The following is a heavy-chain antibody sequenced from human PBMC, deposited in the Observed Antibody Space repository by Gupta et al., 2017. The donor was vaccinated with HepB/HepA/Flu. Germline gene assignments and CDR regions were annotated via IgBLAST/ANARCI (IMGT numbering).Heavy chain of an antibody. Sequence: QVQLVQSGAEVQKPGSSVQVSCKASGGTFSSYAISWVRQAPGQGLEWKGGICPIFGTANYAQKFQGRVTITADESTSTAYMELSSRSSEDTAGYYCAGVSGRAEFDYWGQGTLVTVSS. CDR1: GGTFSSYA. CDR3: AGVSGRAEFDY. CDR2: ICPIFGTA. J-gene: IGHJ4*02. V-gene: IGHV1-69*01. D-gene: IGHD1-26*01.